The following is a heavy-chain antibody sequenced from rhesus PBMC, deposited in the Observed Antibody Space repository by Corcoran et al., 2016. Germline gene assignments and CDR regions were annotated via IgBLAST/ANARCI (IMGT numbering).Heavy chain of an antibody. D-gene: IGHD6-25*01. V-gene: IGHV1-111*02. J-gene: IGHJ4*01. CDR2: VDPEDGEA. CDR1: GDTFNAHF. Sequence: VQLVQSGAEVRNPGASVRPSCKASGDTFNAHFYHSARPPPRNGREWMGRVDPEDGEADDAQKFQDRLTITADMSTDTAYMELSSLRSEDTAVYYCARRIGSWNLGFDYWGQGVLVTVSS. CDR3: ARRIGSWNLGFDY.